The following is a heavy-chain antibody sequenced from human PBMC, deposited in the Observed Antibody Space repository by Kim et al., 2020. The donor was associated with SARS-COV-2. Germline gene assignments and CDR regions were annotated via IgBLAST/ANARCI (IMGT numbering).Heavy chain of an antibody. CDR2: ISSSSSYI. V-gene: IGHV3-21*01. CDR1: GFTFSSYS. Sequence: GGSLRLSCAASGFTFSSYSMNWVRQAPGKGLEWVSSISSSSSYIYYADSVKGRFTISRDNAKNSLYLQMNSLRAEDTAVYYCARDLGYCSSTSCYKGAYYYGMDVWGQGTTVTVSS. D-gene: IGHD2-2*02. CDR3: ARDLGYCSSTSCYKGAYYYGMDV. J-gene: IGHJ6*02.